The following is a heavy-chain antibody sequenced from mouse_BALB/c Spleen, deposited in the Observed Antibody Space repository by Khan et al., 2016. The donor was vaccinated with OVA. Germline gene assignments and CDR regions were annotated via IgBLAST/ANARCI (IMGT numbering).Heavy chain of an antibody. CDR3: TRGGGGNRFAY. CDR2: ISTYYGEA. CDR1: GYTFTDFT. Sequence: QIQLVQSGAELVRPGVSVKISCKGSGYTFTDFTMHWVKQSHVKSLEWIGVISTYYGEASYNQKFKGKATLTVDRSSSTAYMDLARLTSEDSAIYDCTRGGGGNRFAYWGQGTLVTVSA. V-gene: IGHV1S137*01. J-gene: IGHJ3*01.